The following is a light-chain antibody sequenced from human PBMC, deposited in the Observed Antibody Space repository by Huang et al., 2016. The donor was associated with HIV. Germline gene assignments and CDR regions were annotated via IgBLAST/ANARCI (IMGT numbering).Light chain of an antibody. J-gene: IGKJ2*01. V-gene: IGKV3-15*01. Sequence: ERVLTQSPGPLSVSPGERATLPCRTSQGIGNSLAWYQLRPGQAPRLLIYEASIRASNIPARFSGGGSEIDFTLTISGLQSEDSAIYYCQQYHEWPRTFGQGTKVAIK. CDR3: QQYHEWPRT. CDR1: QGIGNS. CDR2: EAS.